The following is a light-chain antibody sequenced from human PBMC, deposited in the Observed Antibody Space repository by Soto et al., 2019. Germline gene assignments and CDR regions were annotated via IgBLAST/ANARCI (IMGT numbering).Light chain of an antibody. V-gene: IGKV3-15*01. Sequence: IVMTQSPATLPVSPGERATLSGRATQRVSTNLAWYQQKPGQAPRLLIYAASSRATGVPARFSGSGSWTEFNLTISRMQSEDFARYYCQQYNNWQYTFGQRTRLEVK. J-gene: IGKJ2*01. CDR1: QRVSTN. CDR2: AAS. CDR3: QQYNNWQYT.